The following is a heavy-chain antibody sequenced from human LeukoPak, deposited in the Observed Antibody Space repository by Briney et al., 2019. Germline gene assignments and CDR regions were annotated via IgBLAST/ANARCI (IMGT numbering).Heavy chain of an antibody. J-gene: IGHJ3*02. V-gene: IGHV1-3*03. CDR1: GYTFTSYA. CDR3: AKEMATISGVAFDI. Sequence: GASVKVSCKASGYTFTSYAMHWVRQAPGQRLEWMGWINAGNGNTKYSQEFQGRVTITRDTSASTAYMELSSLRAEDTAVYYCAKEMATISGVAFDIWGQGTMVTVSS. CDR2: INAGNGNT. D-gene: IGHD5-24*01.